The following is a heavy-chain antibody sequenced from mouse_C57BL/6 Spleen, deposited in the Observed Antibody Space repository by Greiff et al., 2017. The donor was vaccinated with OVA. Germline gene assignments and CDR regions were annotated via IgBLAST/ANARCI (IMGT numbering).Heavy chain of an antibody. V-gene: IGHV1-55*01. D-gene: IGHD1-1*01. CDR3: ARWGSYSSSYAY. CDR2: IFPGSGST. CDR1: GYTFTSYW. J-gene: IGHJ3*01. Sequence: QVQLQQPGAELVKPGASVKMSCKASGYTFTSYWITWVKQRPGQGLEWIGDIFPGSGSTNYNEKFKSKATLTVDTSSSTAYMQLSSLTSEDSAVYYCARWGSYSSSYAYWGQGTLVTVSA.